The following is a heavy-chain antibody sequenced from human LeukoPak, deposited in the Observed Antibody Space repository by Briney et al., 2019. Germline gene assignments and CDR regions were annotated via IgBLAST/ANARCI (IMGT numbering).Heavy chain of an antibody. D-gene: IGHD5-12*01. CDR2: IYYSGST. CDR3: ARDRPAGGWLRFYYFDY. J-gene: IGHJ4*02. CDR1: GGSISSSSYY. V-gene: IGHV4-39*07. Sequence: SETLSLTCTVSGGSISSSSYYWGWIRQPPGKGLEWSGSIYYSGSTYYNPSLKSRVTISVDTSKNQFSLKLSSVTAADTAVYYCARDRPAGGWLRFYYFDYWGQGTLVTVSS.